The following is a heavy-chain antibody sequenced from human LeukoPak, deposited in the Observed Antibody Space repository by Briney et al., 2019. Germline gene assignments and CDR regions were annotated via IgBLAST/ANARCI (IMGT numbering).Heavy chain of an antibody. CDR1: GYTFTDYD. CDR2: MNPNSGNT. Sequence: ASVKVSCKASGYTFTDYDINWVRQATGQGLEWMGWMNPNSGNTGYTQKFQGRVTMTRNTSISTAYMELRSLRSDDTAVYYCARESPSSGWYVYWGQGTLVTVSS. J-gene: IGHJ4*02. V-gene: IGHV1-8*01. CDR3: ARESPSSGWYVY. D-gene: IGHD6-19*01.